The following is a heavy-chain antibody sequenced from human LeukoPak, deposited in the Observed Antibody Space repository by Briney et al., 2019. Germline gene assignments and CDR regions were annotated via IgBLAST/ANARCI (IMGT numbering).Heavy chain of an antibody. CDR3: ARDLHYAFDI. V-gene: IGHV3-48*02. D-gene: IGHD3-10*01. CDR1: GFTFSGYA. J-gene: IGHJ3*02. Sequence: GGSLTLCCAASGFTFSGYAMNWVRQAQGKGLEWVSRIYSCDTTYADSVKGRFTISRDNAKNSLYLQMNSLRDEDTAVYYCARDLHYAFDIWGQGTMVTASS. CDR2: IYSCDTT.